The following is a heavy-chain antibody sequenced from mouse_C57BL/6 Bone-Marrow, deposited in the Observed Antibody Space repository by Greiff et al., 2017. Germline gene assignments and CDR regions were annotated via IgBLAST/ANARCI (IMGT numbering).Heavy chain of an antibody. D-gene: IGHD1-1*01. Sequence: QVQLKQSGAELVRPGTSVKVSCKASGYAFTNYLIEWVKQRPGQGLEWIGVINPGSGGTNYNEKFKGKATLTADKSSSTAYMQLSSLTSEDSAVYFCARSYYYGSSRYYFDYWGQGTTLTVSS. CDR3: ARSYYYGSSRYYFDY. V-gene: IGHV1-54*01. CDR1: GYAFTNYL. J-gene: IGHJ2*01. CDR2: INPGSGGT.